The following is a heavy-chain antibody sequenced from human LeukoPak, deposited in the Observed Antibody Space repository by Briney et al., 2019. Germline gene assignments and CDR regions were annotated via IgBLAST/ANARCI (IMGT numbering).Heavy chain of an antibody. CDR1: GFSVGDYA. D-gene: IGHD3-16*01. CDR3: TRGLDGFTAYDDY. Sequence: PGGSLRLSCSASGFSVGDYAMSWVRQAPGKGLEWVGFIRSKRYGGTADYAASVEGRFTISRDDSKNIAYLQMNSLKSEDTAVYYCTRGLDGFTAYDDYWGQGTLVTVSS. CDR2: IRSKRYGGTA. V-gene: IGHV3-49*04. J-gene: IGHJ1*01.